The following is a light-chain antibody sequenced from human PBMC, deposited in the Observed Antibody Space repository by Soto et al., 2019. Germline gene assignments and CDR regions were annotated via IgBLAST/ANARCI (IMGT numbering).Light chain of an antibody. CDR3: QQYYSTQWT. CDR2: WAS. V-gene: IGKV4-1*01. J-gene: IGKJ1*01. CDR1: QSVLYSYNNKGC. Sequence: DILITQSPCSLAVPLREPASISCKSSQSVLYSYNNKGCLAWYQQKPGQPPKLLIYWASTRESGVPSRFSGSGSGTDFTLTISSLQAEDVAVYYCQQYYSTQWTFGQGTKVDIK.